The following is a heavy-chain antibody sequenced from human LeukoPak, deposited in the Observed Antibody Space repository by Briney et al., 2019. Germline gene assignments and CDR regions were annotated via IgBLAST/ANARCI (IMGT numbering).Heavy chain of an antibody. CDR2: INHSGST. V-gene: IGHV4-34*01. D-gene: IGHD1-14*01. Sequence: SETLSLTCAVYGGSFSGYYWSWLRQPPGKGLEWIGEINHSGSTNYNPSLKSRVTISVDTSKNQFSLTLSSVTAADTAVYYCARDPNHYTRKWFDPRGQGTLVTVS. CDR1: GGSFSGYY. CDR3: ARDPNHYTRKWFDP. J-gene: IGHJ5*02.